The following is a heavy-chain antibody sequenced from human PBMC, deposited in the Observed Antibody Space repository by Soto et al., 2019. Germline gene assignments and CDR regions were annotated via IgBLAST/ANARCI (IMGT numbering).Heavy chain of an antibody. D-gene: IGHD6-13*01. CDR3: AKDRDGAAAGPNNFYGMDV. CDR2: ISGSGDST. V-gene: IGHV3-23*01. Sequence: EVQLLESGGGLVQPGGSLRLSCAASGFTFSSYAMSWVRQAPGKGLEWVSVISGSGDSTYYADSVRCRFTISRDNSKTPLYLQMNSLRAEDTALYYCAKDRDGAAAGPNNFYGMDVWGQGTTVTVSS. J-gene: IGHJ6*02. CDR1: GFTFSSYA.